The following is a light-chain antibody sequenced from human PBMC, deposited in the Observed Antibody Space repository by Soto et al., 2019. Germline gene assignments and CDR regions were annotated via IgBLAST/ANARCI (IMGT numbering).Light chain of an antibody. CDR1: SSDVGAYNY. CDR3: SSYTGSSTLV. V-gene: IGLV2-14*01. J-gene: IGLJ1*01. CDR2: EVS. Sequence: QSALTQPASVSGSPGQSITISCTGTSSDVGAYNYVSWYQQHPGKAPKFMIYEVSNRPSGVSNRFSGSKSGNTASLTISGLQAEDEADYYCSSYTGSSTLVFGTETKLTVL.